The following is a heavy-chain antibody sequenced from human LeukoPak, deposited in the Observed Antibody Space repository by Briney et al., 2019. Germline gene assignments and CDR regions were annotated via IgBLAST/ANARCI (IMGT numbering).Heavy chain of an antibody. D-gene: IGHD6-19*01. Sequence: SETLSLTCAVSGGSISSGSYYWSWIRQPAGKGLEWIGRIYTSGSTNYNPSLKSRVTISVDKSKNQFSLKLSSVTAADTAVYYCARGPPYSSGWHWGHPFDYWGQGTLVTVSS. V-gene: IGHV4-61*02. CDR1: GGSISSGSYY. CDR3: ARGPPYSSGWHWGHPFDY. CDR2: IYTSGST. J-gene: IGHJ4*02.